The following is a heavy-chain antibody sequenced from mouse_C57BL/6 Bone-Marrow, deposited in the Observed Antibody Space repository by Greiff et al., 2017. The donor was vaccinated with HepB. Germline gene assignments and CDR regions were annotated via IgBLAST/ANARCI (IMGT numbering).Heavy chain of an antibody. CDR2: IDPETGGT. V-gene: IGHV1-15*01. Sequence: VKLMESGAELVRPGASVTLSCKASGYTFTDYEMHWVKQTPVHGLEWIGAIDPETGGTAYNQKFKGKAILTADKSSSTAYMELRSLTSEDSAVYYCTLPGLRRLDYWGQGTTLTVSS. J-gene: IGHJ2*01. D-gene: IGHD2-2*01. CDR1: GYTFTDYE. CDR3: TLPGLRRLDY.